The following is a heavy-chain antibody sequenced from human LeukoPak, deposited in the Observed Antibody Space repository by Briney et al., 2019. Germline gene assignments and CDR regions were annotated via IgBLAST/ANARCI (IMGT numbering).Heavy chain of an antibody. Sequence: PSETLSLTCTVSGDSINSARNYWGRIRQSPGKGLEWLASIYSSGSTQSDPSLKSRVSISIDTSKNQFSLKLYSVTASDAAIYYCARHLSGTTTAHYFDFWGQGTLVTVSS. CDR3: ARHLSGTTTAHYFDF. CDR2: IYSSGST. D-gene: IGHD1-1*01. V-gene: IGHV4-39*01. J-gene: IGHJ4*02. CDR1: GDSINSARNY.